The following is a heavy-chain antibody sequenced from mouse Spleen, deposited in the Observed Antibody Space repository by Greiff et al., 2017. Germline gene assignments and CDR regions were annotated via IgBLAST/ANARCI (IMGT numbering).Heavy chain of an antibody. Sequence: QVQLQQSGPGLVQPSQSLSITCTVSGFSLTSYGVHWVRQSPGKGLEWLGVIWSGGSTDYNAAFITRLSISKDNSKSQVFFKMNSLQANDTAIYYCAREALPLLWLRRDYYAMDYWGQGTSVTVSS. CDR1: GFSLTSYG. J-gene: IGHJ4*01. V-gene: IGHV2-2*02. CDR3: AREALPLLWLRRDYYAMDY. CDR2: IWSGGST. D-gene: IGHD2-2*01.